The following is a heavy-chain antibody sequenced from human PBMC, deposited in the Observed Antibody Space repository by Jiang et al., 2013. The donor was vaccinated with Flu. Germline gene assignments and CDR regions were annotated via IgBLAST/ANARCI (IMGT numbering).Heavy chain of an antibody. CDR3: ARITDGSGNSKWFDP. D-gene: IGHD3-10*01. CDR2: IDPSDSYA. V-gene: IGHV5-10-1*01. CDR1: GYIFISYW. Sequence: EVKKPGESLRISCKGSGYIFISYWITWVRQMPGKGLEWMGTIDPSDSYAKYSPSFQGHVTISADKSVNTAYLQWNSLKASDTAIYYCARITDGSGNSKWFDPWGQGTLVTVSS. J-gene: IGHJ5*02.